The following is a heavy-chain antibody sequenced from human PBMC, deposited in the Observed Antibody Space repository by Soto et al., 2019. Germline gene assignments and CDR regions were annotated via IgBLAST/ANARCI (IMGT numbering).Heavy chain of an antibody. V-gene: IGHV4-30-4*08. CDR2: IYYIGST. CDR1: GGSLSGYY. CDR3: ARSIDYGNNWFEP. D-gene: IGHD4-17*01. Sequence: SENLFLTLAAYGGSLSGYYFSWIRQPPVKGLEWIGYIYYIGSTYYNPSLKSRVTISVDTSKNQSSLKLSSVTSADTAVYYCARSIDYGNNWFEPWIQGTLV. J-gene: IGHJ5*02.